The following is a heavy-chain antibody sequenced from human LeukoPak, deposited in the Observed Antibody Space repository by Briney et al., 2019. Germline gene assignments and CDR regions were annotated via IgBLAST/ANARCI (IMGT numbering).Heavy chain of an antibody. CDR2: ISAYNGNT. J-gene: IGHJ4*02. CDR1: GYTFTSYG. Sequence: ASVKVSCKASGYTFTSYGISWVRQAPGQGLEWMGWISAYNGNTNYAQKLQGRVTMTTDTSTSTAYMELRSLRSDDTAVYHCARGEYSSSWELFDYWGQGTLVTVSS. CDR3: ARGEYSSSWELFDY. D-gene: IGHD6-13*01. V-gene: IGHV1-18*01.